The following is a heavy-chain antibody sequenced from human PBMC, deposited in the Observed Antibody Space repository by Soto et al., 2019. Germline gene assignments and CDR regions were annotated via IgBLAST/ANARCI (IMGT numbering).Heavy chain of an antibody. Sequence: QVQLQQWGAGLLKPSETLSLTCAVYGGSFSGYYWSWIRQPPGKGQEWIGEINHSGSTNYNPSLKSRVTISVDTSKNQFSLKLSSVTAADTAVYYCARGRKGYCTNGVCYTTRYYYYYMDVWRKGTTVTVSS. J-gene: IGHJ6*03. CDR2: INHSGST. D-gene: IGHD2-8*01. CDR1: GGSFSGYY. CDR3: ARGRKGYCTNGVCYTTRYYYYYMDV. V-gene: IGHV4-34*01.